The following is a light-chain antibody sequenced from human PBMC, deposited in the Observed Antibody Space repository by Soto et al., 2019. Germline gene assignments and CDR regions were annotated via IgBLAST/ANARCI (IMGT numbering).Light chain of an antibody. V-gene: IGKV3-15*01. J-gene: IGKJ4*01. CDR1: QTVSSK. CDR3: QQYNDWPPQLT. Sequence: EIVMTQSPATLSVSVGERATLSCRASQTVSSKLAWYQQKPGQAPRLLIYGASTRATGIPARFTGSGSGTEFTLTISSLQSEYFAVYYCQQYNDWPPQLTFGGGTKVEFK. CDR2: GAS.